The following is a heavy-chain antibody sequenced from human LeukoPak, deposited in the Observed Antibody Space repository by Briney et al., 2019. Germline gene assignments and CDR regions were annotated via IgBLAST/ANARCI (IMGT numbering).Heavy chain of an antibody. CDR2: IYYSGST. CDR1: GGSISSYN. V-gene: IGHV4-59*01. Sequence: PSETLSLTCTVSGGSISSYNWSWIRETPVKGRERIGYIYYSGSTNYNPSLKSRVTISVDTSKNQLSLKLRSVTAADTAVYYCVRAATGTRYGMDVWGQGTTVTVSS. J-gene: IGHJ6*02. CDR3: VRAATGTRYGMDV. D-gene: IGHD1-1*01.